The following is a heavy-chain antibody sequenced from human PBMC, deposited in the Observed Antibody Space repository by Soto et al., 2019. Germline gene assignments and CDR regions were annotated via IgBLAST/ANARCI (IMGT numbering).Heavy chain of an antibody. CDR3: ARQSCSSTSCYHNWFDP. CDR1: GYSFTSYW. Sequence: GESLKISCKGSGYSFTSYWIGWVRQMPGKGLEWMGIIYPGDSDTRYSPSFQGQVTISADKSISTAYLQWSSLKASDTAMYYCARQSCSSTSCYHNWFDPWGQGTLVTVSS. D-gene: IGHD2-2*01. CDR2: IYPGDSDT. V-gene: IGHV5-51*01. J-gene: IGHJ5*02.